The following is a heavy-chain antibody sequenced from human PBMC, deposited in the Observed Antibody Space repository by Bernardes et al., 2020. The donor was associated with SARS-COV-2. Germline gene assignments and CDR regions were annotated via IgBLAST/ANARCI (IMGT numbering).Heavy chain of an antibody. CDR2: INSRSNYK. Sequence: GGSLRLSCATSGFAFSGYSLNWVRQAPGKGLEWVSSINSRSNYKYYADSVKGRFTISRDNARNSLYLQMNSLRVEDMAVYYCAREDGKVGATSAFDIWGQGNMVTVAS. V-gene: IGHV3-21*01. J-gene: IGHJ3*02. CDR3: AREDGKVGATSAFDI. D-gene: IGHD1-26*01. CDR1: GFAFSGYS.